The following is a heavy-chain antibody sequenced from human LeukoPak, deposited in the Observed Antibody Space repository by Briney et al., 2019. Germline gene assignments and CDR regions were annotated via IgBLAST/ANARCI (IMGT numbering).Heavy chain of an antibody. Sequence: SGGSLRLSCAASGFTFSSYGMHWVRQAPGKGLVWVSRINGDGSSTSYADSVKGRFTISRDNAKNTLYLQMNSLGAEDTAVFYCARAGSGRPFDFWGQGTLVTVSS. CDR3: ARAGSGRPFDF. V-gene: IGHV3-74*01. D-gene: IGHD1-26*01. CDR2: INGDGSST. CDR1: GFTFSSYG. J-gene: IGHJ4*02.